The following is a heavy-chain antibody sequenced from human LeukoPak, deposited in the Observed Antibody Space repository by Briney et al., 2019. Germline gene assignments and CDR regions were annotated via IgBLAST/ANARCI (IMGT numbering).Heavy chain of an antibody. V-gene: IGHV4-59*01. D-gene: IGHD3-22*01. J-gene: IGHJ4*02. CDR1: GGSISSYY. Sequence: SETLSLTCTVSGGSISSYYWSWIRQPPGKGLEWIGYIYYSGSTNYNPSLKSRVTISVDTSKNQFSLELSSVTAADTAVYYCARESYYYDSSGYSQPFDYWGQGTLVTVSS. CDR3: ARESYYYDSSGYSQPFDY. CDR2: IYYSGST.